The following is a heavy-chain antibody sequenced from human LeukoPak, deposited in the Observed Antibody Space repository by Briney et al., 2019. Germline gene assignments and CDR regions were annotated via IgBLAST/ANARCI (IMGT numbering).Heavy chain of an antibody. D-gene: IGHD3-10*01. CDR2: ISSSGSII. CDR3: AGDFGYF. Sequence: GGSLRLSCAASGFTFSNYKMNWVRQAPGKGLEWVSYISSSGSIIYYSDSVKGRFTISRDNAKNSLYLQMNSLRAEDTAVYYCAGDFGYFWGQGTLVTVSS. V-gene: IGHV3-48*03. J-gene: IGHJ4*02. CDR1: GFTFSNYK.